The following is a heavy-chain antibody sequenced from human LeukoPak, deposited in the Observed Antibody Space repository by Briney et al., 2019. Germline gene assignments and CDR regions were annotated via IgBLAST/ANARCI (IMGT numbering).Heavy chain of an antibody. D-gene: IGHD3-22*01. V-gene: IGHV3-30*07. J-gene: IGHJ1*01. Sequence: GGSLRLSCAASGFTFRSYAMHWVRQAPGKGPEWVAVMSYDGSDKYYADSVKGRFTISRDNARNTVYVQMDSLRAEDTAVYYCARDEGDSSGYYPGLWGQGTLVTVSS. CDR3: ARDEGDSSGYYPGL. CDR1: GFTFRSYA. CDR2: MSYDGSDK.